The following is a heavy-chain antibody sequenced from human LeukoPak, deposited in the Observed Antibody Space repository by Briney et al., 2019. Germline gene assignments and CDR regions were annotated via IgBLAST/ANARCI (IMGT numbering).Heavy chain of an antibody. V-gene: IGHV4-59*11. J-gene: IGHJ4*02. CDR2: IYYSGST. Sequence: SETLSLTCTVAGGSISSHYWSWIRQPPGKGLEWIGYIYYSGSTNYNPSLKSRVTISVDTSKNQFSLKLSSVTAADTAVYYCARGGSGYYYDLDYWGQGTLATVSS. CDR3: ARGGSGYYYDLDY. CDR1: GGSISSHY. D-gene: IGHD3-22*01.